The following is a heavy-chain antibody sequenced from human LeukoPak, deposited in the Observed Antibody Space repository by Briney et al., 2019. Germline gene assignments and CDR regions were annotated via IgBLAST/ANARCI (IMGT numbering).Heavy chain of an antibody. D-gene: IGHD1-14*01. J-gene: IGHJ4*02. CDR3: AKDLIAGAPDYFDS. Sequence: GGSLRLSCTVSGFTFTIYATHWVRQAPGKGLELVAVTDGSNTFYADSVKGRFNLSSDKSKNTLYLQMNNLRVEDTAVYYCAKDLIAGAPDYFDSWGQGTLVTVSS. CDR2: TDGSNT. CDR1: GFTFTIYA. V-gene: IGHV3-30*18.